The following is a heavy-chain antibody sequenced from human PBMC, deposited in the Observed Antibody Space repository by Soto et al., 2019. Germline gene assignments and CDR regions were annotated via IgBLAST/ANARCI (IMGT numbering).Heavy chain of an antibody. CDR3: ARWPQLEPRFDY. D-gene: IGHD1-1*01. CDR2: IYYSGST. CDR1: GGSISSGGYY. J-gene: IGHJ4*02. V-gene: IGHV4-31*03. Sequence: QVQLQESGPGLVKPSQTLSLTCTVSGGSISSGGYYWSWIRQHPGKGLEWIGYIYYSGSTYYNPSLKSRVTISVDTSKTQCSLKLSSVTAADTDVYYCARWPQLEPRFDYWGQGTLVTVSS.